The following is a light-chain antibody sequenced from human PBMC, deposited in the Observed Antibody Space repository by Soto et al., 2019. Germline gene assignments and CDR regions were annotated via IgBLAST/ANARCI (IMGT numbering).Light chain of an antibody. CDR3: QQYGSSGT. Sequence: ILLAQSRFSVSLSTVEIGALSCRASQSVSSNYLAWYQQKPGQAPRLLIYGASNRATGIPDRFSGSGSGTDFTLTISRLEPEDFAVYYCQQYGSSGTFGQGTKVDIK. V-gene: IGKV3-20*01. J-gene: IGKJ1*01. CDR2: GAS. CDR1: QSVSSNY.